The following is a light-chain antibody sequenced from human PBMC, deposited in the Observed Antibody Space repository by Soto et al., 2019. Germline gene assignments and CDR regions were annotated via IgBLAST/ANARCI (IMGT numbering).Light chain of an antibody. Sequence: IGVTQSPAAVSVSPGERATLSCRASQSVTSSYLAWYQQKPGQAPRLLIYGASSRATGIPDRFSGSGSGTDFTLTISRLEPEDFAVYYCQQYGSSPKIPFGQGTRLEIK. J-gene: IGKJ5*01. CDR3: QQYGSSPKIP. CDR1: QSVTSSY. V-gene: IGKV3-20*01. CDR2: GAS.